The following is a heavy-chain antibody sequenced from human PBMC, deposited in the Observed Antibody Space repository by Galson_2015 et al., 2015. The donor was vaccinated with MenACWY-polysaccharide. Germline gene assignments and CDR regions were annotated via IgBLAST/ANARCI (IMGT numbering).Heavy chain of an antibody. Sequence: SLRLSCAASGFTFNNYAMHWVRQAPGKGLEWVAVISYDGSNEYHADSVKGRFTISRDNSKNTLYLQMNSLRAEDTAVYYCAKDRDGWSADGAFDIWSQGTMLTVSS. V-gene: IGHV3-30*18. CDR3: AKDRDGWSADGAFDI. D-gene: IGHD3-10*01. CDR1: GFTFNNYA. J-gene: IGHJ3*02. CDR2: ISYDGSNE.